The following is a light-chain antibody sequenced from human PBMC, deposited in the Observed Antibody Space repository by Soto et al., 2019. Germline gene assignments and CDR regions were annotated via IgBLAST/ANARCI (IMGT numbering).Light chain of an antibody. Sequence: QSALTQPASVSGSPGQSITISCTGTSSDVGGYNYVSWYQQHPGKAPKLMIYEVSNRPSGVSNRFSGSKSGNTASLSISGLQAEDEADYYCRSYTSSSTGVVFGGGTKVTVL. CDR1: SSDVGGYNY. CDR2: EVS. J-gene: IGLJ2*01. V-gene: IGLV2-14*01. CDR3: RSYTSSSTGVV.